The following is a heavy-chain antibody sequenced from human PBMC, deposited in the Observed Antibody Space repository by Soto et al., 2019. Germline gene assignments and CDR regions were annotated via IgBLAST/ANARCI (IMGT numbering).Heavy chain of an antibody. D-gene: IGHD2-8*01. CDR1: GGSISRYY. J-gene: IGHJ5*02. CDR2: AYYSGDT. Sequence: NPSETLSLTCSVSGGSISRYYWSWIRQPPGKGLEWIGYAYYSGDTGYNPSLQSRVTMAVDTSKNQVSLKLTSVTAADTAAYYCARDRSTYGGGGTGEVKENWFDPWGQGALVTVSS. CDR3: ARDRSTYGGGGTGEVKENWFDP. V-gene: IGHV4-59*01.